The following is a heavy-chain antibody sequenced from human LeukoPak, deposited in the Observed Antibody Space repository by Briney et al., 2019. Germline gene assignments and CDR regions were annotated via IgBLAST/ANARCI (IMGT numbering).Heavy chain of an antibody. J-gene: IGHJ4*02. Sequence: SETLSLTCTVSGGSISSYYWSWIRQPPGKGLEWIGYIYYSGSTNYNPSLKSRVTISVDTSKNQSSLKLSSVTAADTAVYYCARADTVVATFDYWGQGTLVTVSS. CDR1: GGSISSYY. CDR3: ARADTVVATFDY. D-gene: IGHD4-23*01. V-gene: IGHV4-59*01. CDR2: IYYSGST.